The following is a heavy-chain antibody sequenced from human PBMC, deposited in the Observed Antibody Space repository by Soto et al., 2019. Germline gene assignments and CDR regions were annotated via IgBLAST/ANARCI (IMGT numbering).Heavy chain of an antibody. CDR1: GESFSGDY. CDR3: AGNIVATISSVEQ. D-gene: IGHD5-12*01. J-gene: IGHJ4*02. CDR2: IIHSGST. V-gene: IGHV4-34*12. Sequence: QVLLKQWGAGLLKTCETLSITCAVYGESFSGDYWTWIRHPPGKGLEWIGEIIHSGSTNYNPSLKSRVSMSVYTYKNQFSLKPSSVAAAETAVYYCAGNIVATISSVEQWGQVNLVPGSS.